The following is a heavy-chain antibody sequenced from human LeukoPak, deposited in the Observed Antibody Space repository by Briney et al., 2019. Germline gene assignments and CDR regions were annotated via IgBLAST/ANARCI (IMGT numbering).Heavy chain of an antibody. D-gene: IGHD3-9*01. V-gene: IGHV4-30-4*08. J-gene: IGHJ5*02. CDR1: GGSISSGDYY. CDR2: IYYSGST. CDR3: ARDLRGRYFDWLVAP. Sequence: SQTLSLTCTVSGGSISSGDYYWSWIRQPPGKGLEWIGYIYYSGSTYYNPSLKSRVTISVDTSKNQFSLKLSSVTAADTAMYYCARDLRGRYFDWLVAPWGQGTLVTVSS.